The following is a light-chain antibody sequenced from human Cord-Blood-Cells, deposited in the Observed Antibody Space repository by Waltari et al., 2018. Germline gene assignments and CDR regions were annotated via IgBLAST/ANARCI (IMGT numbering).Light chain of an antibody. CDR1: QVISSW. V-gene: IGKV1-12*01. CDR2: AAS. J-gene: IGKJ4*01. Sequence: DIQRTQSPPSVSPSVGNISTITCRASQVISSWLAWYQQKPGKAPKLLIYAASSLQSGVPSRFSGSGSGTDFTLTISSLQPEDFATYYCQQANSFPLTFGGGTKVEIK. CDR3: QQANSFPLT.